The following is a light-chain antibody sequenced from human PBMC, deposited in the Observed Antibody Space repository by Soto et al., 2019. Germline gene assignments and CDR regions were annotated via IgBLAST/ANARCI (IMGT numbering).Light chain of an antibody. CDR3: TSYTSSSTHV. V-gene: IGLV2-14*03. CDR2: DVS. CDR1: SSDVGAYNF. Sequence: QSALTQPASVSGSPGQSITISCTGTSSDVGAYNFVSWYQQHPGKVPKLMIFDVSSRPSGVSDRFSGSKSGNTASLTISGRQAEYGGDYYCTSYTSSSTHVFGSGTKVTVL. J-gene: IGLJ1*01.